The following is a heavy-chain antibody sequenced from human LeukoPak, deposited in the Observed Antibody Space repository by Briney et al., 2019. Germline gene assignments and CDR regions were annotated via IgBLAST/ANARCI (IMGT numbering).Heavy chain of an antibody. D-gene: IGHD3-10*01. CDR3: ARVSFRSGWGVRHY. V-gene: IGHV1-69*13. Sequence: SVKVSYKASRGTFSSYAISWVRQAAGQGLEWMGGIIPIFGTANYPQKSQGRVTITAHESTSTAYMELSSLRSEDTAVYYCARVSFRSGWGVRHYWGQGTLVTVSS. CDR2: IIPIFGTA. J-gene: IGHJ4*02. CDR1: RGTFSSYA.